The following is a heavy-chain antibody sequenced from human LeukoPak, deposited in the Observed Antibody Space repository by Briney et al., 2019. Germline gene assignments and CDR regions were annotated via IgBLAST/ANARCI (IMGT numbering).Heavy chain of an antibody. CDR3: ARHTSGYPDY. CDR2: IYYSGST. J-gene: IGHJ4*02. V-gene: IGHV4-59*08. CDR1: GGSFSGYY. Sequence: SETLSLTCAVYGGSFSGYYWSWIRQPPGKGLEWIGYIYYSGSTNYNPSLKSRVTISVDTSKNQFSLKLSSVTAADTAVYYCARHTSGYPDYWGQGTLVTVSS. D-gene: IGHD3-3*01.